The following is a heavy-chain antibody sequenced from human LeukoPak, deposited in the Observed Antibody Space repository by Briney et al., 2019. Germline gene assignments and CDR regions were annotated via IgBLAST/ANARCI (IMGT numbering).Heavy chain of an antibody. Sequence: GGSLRLSCEASGFTFRSYWMSWVRQAPGKGLEWVANIKQDGSEKHCVDSAKGRFTISRDNAKESLYLQMNSLRAEDTAVYYCARDRRAQYHRTFDYWGQGTLVTVSS. D-gene: IGHD1-14*01. CDR3: ARDRRAQYHRTFDY. V-gene: IGHV3-7*03. CDR2: IKQDGSEK. J-gene: IGHJ4*02. CDR1: GFTFRSYW.